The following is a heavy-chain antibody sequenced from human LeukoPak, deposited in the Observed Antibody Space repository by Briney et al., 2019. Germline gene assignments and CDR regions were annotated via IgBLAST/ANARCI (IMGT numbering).Heavy chain of an antibody. V-gene: IGHV6-1*01. J-gene: IGHJ6*02. CDR2: TYYRSKWYY. CDR3: ARLRRYIKQATSGMDV. D-gene: IGHD5-18*01. Sequence: SQTLSLTCAISGYSVSNDTAAWSWIRQSPSRGLEWLGRTYYRSKWYYDYAISVKSRMTIDLETSKNRFSLHLNSVTPDDTAVYYCARLRRYIKQATSGMDVWGQGTTVTVSS. CDR1: GYSVSNDTAA.